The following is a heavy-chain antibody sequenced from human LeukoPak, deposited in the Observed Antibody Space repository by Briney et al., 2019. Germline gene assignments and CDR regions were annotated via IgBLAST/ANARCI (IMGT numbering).Heavy chain of an antibody. Sequence: GGSLRLSCAASGFTFSSYAMHWVRQAPGKGLEWVAVISYDGSNKYYADSVKGRFTISRDNSKNTLYLQMNSLRAEDTAVYYCARDRRITIFGGYYFDYWGQGTLVTVSS. D-gene: IGHD3-3*01. CDR2: ISYDGSNK. V-gene: IGHV3-30-3*01. J-gene: IGHJ4*02. CDR1: GFTFSSYA. CDR3: ARDRRITIFGGYYFDY.